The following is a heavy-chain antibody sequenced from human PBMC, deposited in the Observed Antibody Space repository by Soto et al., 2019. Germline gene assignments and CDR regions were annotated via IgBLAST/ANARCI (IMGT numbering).Heavy chain of an antibody. V-gene: IGHV1-18*01. Sequence: AAGKVSCKASGYTFTSYVISWVRQAPGQGLEWMGWIRAYNGNTNYAQKLQGRVTMTTDTSTSTAYMELRSLRSEDTAVYYCERDAPPPAYWGQGTLVTVSS. CDR1: GYTFTSYV. CDR3: ERDAPPPAY. J-gene: IGHJ4*02. D-gene: IGHD2-2*01. CDR2: IRAYNGNT.